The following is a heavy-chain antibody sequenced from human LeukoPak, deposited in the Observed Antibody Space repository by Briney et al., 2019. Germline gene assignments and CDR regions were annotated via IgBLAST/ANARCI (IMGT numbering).Heavy chain of an antibody. CDR3: AKTESSSYFYTYFNY. J-gene: IGHJ4*02. D-gene: IGHD3-22*01. V-gene: IGHV3-23*01. Sequence: GGSLRLSCVASGFTFSTYAMSWVRQAPGKGLEWVSSISGSGGSTYYADSVKGRFTMSRDNSKNTLYLQMNSVRAEDTAVYYCAKTESSSYFYTYFNYWGQGTLVTVSS. CDR1: GFTFSTYA. CDR2: ISGSGGST.